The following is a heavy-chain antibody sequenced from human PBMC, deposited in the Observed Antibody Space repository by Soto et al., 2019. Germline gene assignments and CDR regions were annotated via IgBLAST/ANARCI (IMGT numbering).Heavy chain of an antibody. V-gene: IGHV4-39*07. CDR1: GGSISSSSYY. CDR3: ARDIGVDGGMDV. Sequence: SETLSLTCTVSGGSISSSSYYWSWIRQPPGKGLEWIGEINHSGSTNYNPSLKSRVTISVDTSKNQFSLKLSSVTAADTAVYYCARDIGVDGGMDVWGKGTTVTVSS. J-gene: IGHJ6*04. D-gene: IGHD2-15*01. CDR2: INHSGST.